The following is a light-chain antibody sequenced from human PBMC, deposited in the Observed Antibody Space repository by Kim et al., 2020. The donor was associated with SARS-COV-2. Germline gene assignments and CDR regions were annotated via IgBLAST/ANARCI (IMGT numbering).Light chain of an antibody. CDR2: DAS. CDR1: HSINKW. CDR3: QQYNAYWA. V-gene: IGKV1-5*01. J-gene: IGKJ1*01. Sequence: SASVGNRVTITRRASHSINKWLALYQQTPGTAPTLLIYDASTLESGVPTRFSGSGSETEFPLTSSSLQPDDLATYYCQQYNAYWAFGQGTKVDIK.